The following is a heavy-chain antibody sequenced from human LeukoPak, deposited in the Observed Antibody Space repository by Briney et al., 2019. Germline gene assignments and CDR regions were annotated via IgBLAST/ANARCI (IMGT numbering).Heavy chain of an antibody. Sequence: GGSLRLSCAASGFTFSGYWMSWVRQAPGKGLEWVANIKQDGSEKYYVDSVKGRFTISRDNAKNSLYLQMNSLRAEDKAVYYCARVGYCCSTSCYTSLFHYYYYMDVWRKGTTVSVPS. D-gene: IGHD2-2*02. CDR2: IKQDGSEK. J-gene: IGHJ6*03. V-gene: IGHV3-7*01. CDR3: ARVGYCCSTSCYTSLFHYYYYMDV. CDR1: GFTFSGYW.